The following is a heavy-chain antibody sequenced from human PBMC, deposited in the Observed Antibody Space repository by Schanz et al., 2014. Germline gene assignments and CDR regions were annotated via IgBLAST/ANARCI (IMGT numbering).Heavy chain of an antibody. J-gene: IGHJ3*01. CDR3: TRDRGALINHNDALDL. V-gene: IGHV3-7*01. CDR2: IKEDGSKK. Sequence: DVQLVESGGGLVQPGGSLRLSCAASGFTFTGHWMSWVRQAPGKGLEWVANIKEDGSKKYYVDSVRGRFTISRDNAKNSLYLQLNSLTAEDTAVYYCTRDRGALINHNDALDLWGQGTMVSVSS. CDR1: GFTFTGHW. D-gene: IGHD3-16*01.